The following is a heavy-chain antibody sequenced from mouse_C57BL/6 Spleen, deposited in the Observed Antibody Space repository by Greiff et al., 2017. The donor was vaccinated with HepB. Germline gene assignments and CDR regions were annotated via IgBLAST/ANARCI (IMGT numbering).Heavy chain of an antibody. CDR2: IDPETGGT. CDR3: TKKNYYGSSYPDWFAY. D-gene: IGHD1-1*01. CDR1: GYTFTDYE. V-gene: IGHV1-15*01. J-gene: IGHJ3*01. Sequence: QVQLQQSGAELVRPGASVTLSCKASGYTFTDYEMHWVKQTPVHGLEWIGAIDPETGGTAYNQKFKGKAILTADKSSSTAYLELRSLTSEDSAVYYCTKKNYYGSSYPDWFAYWGQGTLVTVSA.